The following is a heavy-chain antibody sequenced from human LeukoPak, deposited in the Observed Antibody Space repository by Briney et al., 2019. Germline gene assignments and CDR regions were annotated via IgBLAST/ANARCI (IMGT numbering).Heavy chain of an antibody. J-gene: IGHJ3*02. D-gene: IGHD5-18*01. CDR2: INSGRSI. Sequence: AGGSLRLSCAAAGFNFSSYSMNWVRQAPGKGLEWVSYINSGRSIYYAHSVRGRFTISRDNPKNPLYLQTNSLRAEDTAVYFCAREGYGYAFDIWGQGTMVTVSS. CDR1: GFNFSSYS. V-gene: IGHV3-21*01. CDR3: AREGYGYAFDI.